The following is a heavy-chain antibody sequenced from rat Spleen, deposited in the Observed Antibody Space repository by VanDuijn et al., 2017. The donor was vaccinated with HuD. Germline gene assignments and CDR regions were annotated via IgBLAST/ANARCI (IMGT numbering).Heavy chain of an antibody. CDR1: GFTISNYG. D-gene: IGHD1-2*01. J-gene: IGHJ2*01. CDR3: ARRSWDLPFDY. CDR2: INYDSSDT. V-gene: IGHV5-29*01. Sequence: EVQLVESGGGLVQPGRSLKLSCAASGFTISNYGMAWVRQAPTKGLEWVTTINYDSSDTYYRDSVKGRFTISRDNANSTLYLQMDSLRSEDTATYYCARRSWDLPFDYWGQGVMVTVSS.